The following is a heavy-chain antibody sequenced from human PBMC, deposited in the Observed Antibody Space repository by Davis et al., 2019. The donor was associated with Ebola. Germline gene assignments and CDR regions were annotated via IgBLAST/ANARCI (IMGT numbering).Heavy chain of an antibody. Sequence: ASVKVSCKASGYTFTSYGISWVRQAPGQGLEWMGWISAYNGNTNYAQKLQGRVTMTTDTSTSTAYMELRSLRSDDTAVYYCARDLPRRDILTGYYSYYYYYGMDVWGQGTTVTVSS. CDR3: ARDLPRRDILTGYYSYYYYYGMDV. CDR2: ISAYNGNT. CDR1: GYTFTSYG. V-gene: IGHV1-18*01. J-gene: IGHJ6*02. D-gene: IGHD3-9*01.